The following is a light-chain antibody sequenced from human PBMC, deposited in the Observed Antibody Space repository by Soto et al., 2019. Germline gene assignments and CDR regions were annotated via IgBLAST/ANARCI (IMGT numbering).Light chain of an antibody. CDR2: GNS. Sequence: QSVLTQPPSVSGAPGQRVTISCTGSSSNIGAGYEVHWYQQLPGTAPKLLIYGNSNRPSGVPDRFSGSKSGTSASLAITGLQAEDEADYYCSSYTSSSTLVFGGGTKLTVL. V-gene: IGLV1-40*01. CDR1: SSNIGAGYE. J-gene: IGLJ2*01. CDR3: SSYTSSSTLV.